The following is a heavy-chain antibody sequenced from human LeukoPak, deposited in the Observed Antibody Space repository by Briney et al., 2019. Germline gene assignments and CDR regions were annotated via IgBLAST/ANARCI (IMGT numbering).Heavy chain of an antibody. CDR2: INAGNGNT. D-gene: IGHD6-19*01. CDR3: ARLAVADPKGAFDI. V-gene: IGHV1-3*01. CDR1: GYTFTSYA. Sequence: GASVKVSCKASGYTFTSYAMHWVRQAPGQRLEWMGWINAGNGNTKYSQKFQGRVTITRDTSASTAYMELSSLRSEDTAVYYCARLAVADPKGAFDIWGQGTMVTVSS. J-gene: IGHJ3*02.